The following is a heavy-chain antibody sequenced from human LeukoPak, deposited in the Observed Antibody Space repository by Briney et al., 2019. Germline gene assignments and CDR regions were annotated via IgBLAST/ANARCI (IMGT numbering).Heavy chain of an antibody. CDR2: IGYSGGDT. J-gene: IGHJ4*02. D-gene: IGHD6-19*01. CDR1: GFTLSSYE. Sequence: GGSLRLSCTVSGFTLSSYEMTWFRQAPGKGLEWVSSIGYSGGDTHYADSVKGRFTISRDNSKNTLYLQLNSLRADDTAVYYCTTNSGWYGVSWGQGTLVTVSS. V-gene: IGHV3-23*01. CDR3: TTNSGWYGVS.